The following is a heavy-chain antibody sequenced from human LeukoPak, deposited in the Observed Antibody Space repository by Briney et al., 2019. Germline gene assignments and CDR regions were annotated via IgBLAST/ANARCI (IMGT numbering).Heavy chain of an antibody. CDR3: AKDHGDFSFDC. CDR1: GFTFSSYG. D-gene: IGHD4-17*01. J-gene: IGHJ4*02. CDR2: LSGNGAKT. Sequence: GGSLRLSCTASGFTFSSYGMSWVRHTPGKGLEWVSALSGNGAKTYYADSVKGRFTISRDNSKNTLYLQMNSLRAEDTAIYYCAKDHGDFSFDCWGQGTPVTVSS. V-gene: IGHV3-23*01.